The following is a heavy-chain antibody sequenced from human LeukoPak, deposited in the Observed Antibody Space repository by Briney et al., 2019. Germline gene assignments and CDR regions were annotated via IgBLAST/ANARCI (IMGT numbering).Heavy chain of an antibody. Sequence: GGSLRLSCAASGFTFSSNWMHWVRQAPGKGLVWVSRIKGDGSSTSYADSVKGRFTISRDNAKNTLVLQMNSLRAEDTAVYYCVRDGVGAPPFDYWGQGALVTVSS. CDR2: IKGDGSST. CDR1: GFTFSSNW. V-gene: IGHV3-74*01. D-gene: IGHD1-26*01. CDR3: VRDGVGAPPFDY. J-gene: IGHJ4*02.